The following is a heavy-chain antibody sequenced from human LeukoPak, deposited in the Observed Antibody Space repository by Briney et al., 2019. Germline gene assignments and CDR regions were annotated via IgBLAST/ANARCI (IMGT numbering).Heavy chain of an antibody. CDR2: IFSSSSTI. D-gene: IGHD2/OR15-2a*01. Sequence: GGSLRLSCTASGFTFSSYSMNWVRQAPGRGLEWISYIFSSSSTIYYADSVKGRFTISRDNAKNSLYLQMNSLRAEDTAVYYCARTHHEVSWAFDIWGQGTMVTVSS. J-gene: IGHJ3*02. CDR1: GFTFSSYS. CDR3: ARTHHEVSWAFDI. V-gene: IGHV3-48*01.